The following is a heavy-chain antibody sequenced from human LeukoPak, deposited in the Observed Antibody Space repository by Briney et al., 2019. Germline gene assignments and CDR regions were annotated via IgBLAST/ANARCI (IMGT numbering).Heavy chain of an antibody. CDR2: IIPILGIA. Sequence: ASVNVSCQASVGTFSSYAISWVRQAPGQRREWMGRIIPILGIANDAQKFQVRVTITADKSTSTAYMELSSLRSEDTAVYYCATEGSSSSIFDYWGQGTLVTVSS. J-gene: IGHJ4*02. CDR3: ATEGSSSSIFDY. V-gene: IGHV1-69*04. D-gene: IGHD6-6*01. CDR1: VGTFSSYA.